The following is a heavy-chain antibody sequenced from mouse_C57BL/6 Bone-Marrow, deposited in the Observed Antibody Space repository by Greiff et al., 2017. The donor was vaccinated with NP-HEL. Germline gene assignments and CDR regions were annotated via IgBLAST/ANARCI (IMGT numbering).Heavy chain of an antibody. CDR1: GFNIKDDY. J-gene: IGHJ2*01. Sequence: VQLQQSGAELERPGASVKLSCTASGFNIKDDYMHWVKQRPEQGLEWIGWIDPENGDTEYASKFQGKATITADTSSNTAYLQLSSLTSEDTAVYYCTTSYYFDYWGQGTTLTVSS. CDR3: TTSYYFDY. CDR2: IDPENGDT. V-gene: IGHV14-4*01.